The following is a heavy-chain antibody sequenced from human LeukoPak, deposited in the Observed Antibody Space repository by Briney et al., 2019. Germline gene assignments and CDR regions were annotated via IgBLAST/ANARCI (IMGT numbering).Heavy chain of an antibody. CDR1: GFTFTTYW. CDR2: INQDGSER. D-gene: IGHD1-26*01. V-gene: IGHV3-7*01. CDR3: ARDKLVGATTGSYFDL. Sequence: PGASLRLSCAASGFTFTTYWMSWVRQAPGKGLEWVAIINQDGSERYYVDSVKGRFTISRDNAKNSLFLQMNTLRADDTAVYYCARDKLVGATTGSYFDLWGRGALVTVSS. J-gene: IGHJ2*01.